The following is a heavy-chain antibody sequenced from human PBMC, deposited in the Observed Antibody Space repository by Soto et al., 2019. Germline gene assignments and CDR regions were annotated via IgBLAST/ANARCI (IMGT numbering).Heavy chain of an antibody. CDR3: ARDRGSSGMFELDV. D-gene: IGHD6-19*01. CDR1: QFPFDVYS. CDR2: IRHTTSAT. Sequence: GGSLRLSCVASQFPFDVYSMHWVRQAPGKGLEWVSYIRHTTSATFYADAVKGRFTISRDNRKNSLFLQMNSLRDDNTGVYFCARDRGSSGMFELDVWGPGTLVTVSS. J-gene: IGHJ3*01. V-gene: IGHV3-48*02.